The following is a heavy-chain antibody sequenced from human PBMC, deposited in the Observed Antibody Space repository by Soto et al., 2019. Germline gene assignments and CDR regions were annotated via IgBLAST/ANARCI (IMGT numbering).Heavy chain of an antibody. V-gene: IGHV3-33*01. CDR3: AREYDYDRSGYPSKGGFDY. Sequence: GGSLRLSCAASGFTFSSYGMHWVRQAPGKGLEWVAVIWYDGSNKYYADSVKGRFTISRDISKNTLYLQMNSLRAEDTDVYYCAREYDYDRSGYPSKGGFDYWGQGTLVTVSS. D-gene: IGHD3-22*01. J-gene: IGHJ4*02. CDR2: IWYDGSNK. CDR1: GFTFSSYG.